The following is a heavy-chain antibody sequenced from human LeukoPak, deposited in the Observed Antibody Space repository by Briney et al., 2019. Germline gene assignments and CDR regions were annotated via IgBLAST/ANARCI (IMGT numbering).Heavy chain of an antibody. CDR1: GGSISSSSYY. V-gene: IGHV4-39*07. CDR3: ARGGTHYFDY. D-gene: IGHD1-1*01. CDR2: IYYSGST. J-gene: IGHJ4*02. Sequence: PSETLSLTCTVSGGSISSSSYYWGWIRQPPGKGLEWIGSIYYSGSTYYNPSLKSRVTISVDTSKNQFSLKLSSVTAADTAVYYCARGGTHYFDYWGQGTLVTVSS.